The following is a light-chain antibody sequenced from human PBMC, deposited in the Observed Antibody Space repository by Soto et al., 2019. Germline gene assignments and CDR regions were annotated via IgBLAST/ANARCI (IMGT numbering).Light chain of an antibody. CDR3: AAWDDSLKGVV. J-gene: IGLJ2*01. Sequence: QSALPQPPSASVAPGQSVTISCYGSSSNIGGNPVNWYQHLPEMAPKLLIYNNDRRPSGVPDRFSGSKFGTSVSLAISGLQSEDAADYYCAAWDDSLKGVVFGGGTKPSVL. CDR2: NND. V-gene: IGLV1-44*01. CDR1: SSNIGGNP.